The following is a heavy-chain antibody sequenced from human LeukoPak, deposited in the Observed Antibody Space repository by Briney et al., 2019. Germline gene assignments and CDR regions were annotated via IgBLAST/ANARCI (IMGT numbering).Heavy chain of an antibody. CDR3: SRDLGGSYNDY. CDR2: ISAYNGNT. D-gene: IGHD1-26*01. Sequence: ASVKVSCKASGYTFTSYGISWVRQAPGQGLEWMGWISAYNGNTNYAQKLQGRVTMTRDTSTSTVYMELSSLRIEDTAVYYCSRDLGGSYNDYWGQGTMVTVSS. V-gene: IGHV1-18*01. CDR1: GYTFTSYG. J-gene: IGHJ4*02.